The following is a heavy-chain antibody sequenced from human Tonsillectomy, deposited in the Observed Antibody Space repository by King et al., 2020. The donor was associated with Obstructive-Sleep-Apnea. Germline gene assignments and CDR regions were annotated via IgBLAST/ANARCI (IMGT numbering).Heavy chain of an antibody. CDR3: ARVALGKGTFDI. CDR2: IFYNGNT. CDR1: GGSLSNSGYY. V-gene: IGHV4-31*03. Sequence: VQLQESGPGLVRPSQTLSLTCSVSGGSLSNSGYYWSWNRQHPGKGLEWIGYIFYNGNTDYNPSLKSRLTISVDTTKNQFSLKLTSVTAADTAVYYCARVALGKGTFDIWGQGATVAVSS. D-gene: IGHD7-27*01. J-gene: IGHJ3*02.